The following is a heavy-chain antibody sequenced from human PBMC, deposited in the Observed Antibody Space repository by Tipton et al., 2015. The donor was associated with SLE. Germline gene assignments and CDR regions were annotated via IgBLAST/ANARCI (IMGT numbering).Heavy chain of an antibody. D-gene: IGHD3-16*01. CDR2: IYNSGNT. CDR3: ARVQAYEGFDP. Sequence: TLSLTCIVSGDSISSDNYYWAWIRQPPGKGLEWIGSIYNSGNTYYNASLKSRVTISVDTSKNQFSLRLSSVSAADTAVYYCARVQAYEGFDPWGQGTLVTVSS. CDR1: GDSISSDNYY. J-gene: IGHJ5*02. V-gene: IGHV4-39*07.